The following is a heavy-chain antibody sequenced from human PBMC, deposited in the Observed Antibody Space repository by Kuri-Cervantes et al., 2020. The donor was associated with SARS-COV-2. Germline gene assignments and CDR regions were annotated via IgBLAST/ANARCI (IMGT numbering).Heavy chain of an antibody. V-gene: IGHV3-21*01. CDR2: ISGSSNYI. CDR3: ARAAYCTGGSCYFDF. CDR1: GFTFSSYW. D-gene: IGHD2-8*02. J-gene: IGHJ4*02. Sequence: GESLKISCAASGFTFSSYWMSWVRQAPGKGLEWVASISGSSNYIYYADSLKGRFTISRDNAKNALFLQMNGLRAEDTAVYYCARAAYCTGGSCYFDFWGQGTLVTVSS.